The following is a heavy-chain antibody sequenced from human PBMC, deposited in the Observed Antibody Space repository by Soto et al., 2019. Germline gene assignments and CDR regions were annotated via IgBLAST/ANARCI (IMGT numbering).Heavy chain of an antibody. Sequence: ASVKVSCKASGYTFTGYYMHWVRQAPGQGLEWMGWINPNSGGTNYAQKFQGRVTMTRDTSISTAYMELSRLRSDDTAVYYCALIQRDYYYYGMDVWGQGTTVTVSS. CDR1: GYTFTGYY. V-gene: IGHV1-2*02. J-gene: IGHJ6*02. D-gene: IGHD2-2*01. CDR3: ALIQRDYYYYGMDV. CDR2: INPNSGGT.